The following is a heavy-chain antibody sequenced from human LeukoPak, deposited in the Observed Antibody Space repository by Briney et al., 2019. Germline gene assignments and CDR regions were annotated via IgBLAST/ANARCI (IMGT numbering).Heavy chain of an antibody. CDR1: GYTFTSYY. Sequence: ASVKVSCKASGYTFTSYYMHWVRQAPGQGLEWRGIINPSGGSTSYAQKFQGRVTMTRDTSISTAYMELSRLRSDDTAVYYCAGTGGRSLWYDYWGQGTLVTVSS. J-gene: IGHJ4*02. CDR3: AGTGGRSLWYDY. V-gene: IGHV1-46*01. CDR2: INPSGGST. D-gene: IGHD1-14*01.